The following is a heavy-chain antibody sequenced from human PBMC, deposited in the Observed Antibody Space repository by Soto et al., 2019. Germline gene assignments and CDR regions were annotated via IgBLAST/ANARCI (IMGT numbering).Heavy chain of an antibody. V-gene: IGHV4-59*01. D-gene: IGHD5-12*01. Sequence: PSEPLSLTCTVSGDSISASSWSWVRQPPGKGLEWIGNIHYNGNTKYNPSLKSRVTMSVDTSRNQFSLKLISVTAADTAKYFCAREGNLGRWLQPLDFWGQGTLVTVSS. CDR1: GDSISASS. CDR2: IHYNGNT. CDR3: AREGNLGRWLQPLDF. J-gene: IGHJ4*02.